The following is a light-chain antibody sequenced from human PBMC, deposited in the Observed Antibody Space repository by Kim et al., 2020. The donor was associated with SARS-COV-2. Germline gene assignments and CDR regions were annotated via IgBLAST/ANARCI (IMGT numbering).Light chain of an antibody. Sequence: SSELTQDPAVSVALGQTVRITCQGDSLRSYYASWYQQKPGQAPVLVIYGKNNRPSGIPDRFSCSSSGNTASLTITGAQAEDEADYYCNSRDSSGNHLVFC. V-gene: IGLV3-19*01. CDR1: SLRSYY. CDR3: NSRDSSGNHLV. CDR2: GKN. J-gene: IGLJ2*01.